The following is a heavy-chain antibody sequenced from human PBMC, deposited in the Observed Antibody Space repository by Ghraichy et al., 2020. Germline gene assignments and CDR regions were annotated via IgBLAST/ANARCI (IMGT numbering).Heavy chain of an antibody. Sequence: LSLTCAASGFTFSSYGMHWVRQAPGKGLEWVAVISYDGSNKYYADSVKGRFTISRDNSKNTLYLQMNSLRAEDTAVYYCAKEPYIAARHFDYWGQGTLVTVSS. V-gene: IGHV3-30*18. CDR2: ISYDGSNK. D-gene: IGHD6-6*01. CDR1: GFTFSSYG. J-gene: IGHJ4*02. CDR3: AKEPYIAARHFDY.